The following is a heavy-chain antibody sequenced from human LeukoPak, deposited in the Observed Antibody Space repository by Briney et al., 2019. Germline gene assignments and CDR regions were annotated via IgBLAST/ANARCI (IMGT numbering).Heavy chain of an antibody. CDR3: ARSEGGIVVPAVYYYYYMDV. V-gene: IGHV4-34*01. CDR1: GGSFSGYY. CDR2: INHSGST. D-gene: IGHD2-2*01. J-gene: IGHJ6*03. Sequence: SETLSLTCAVYGGSFSGYYWSWIRQPPGKGLEWIGEINHSGSTSYNPSLKTRVTISVDTSKNQFSLKLSSVTAADTAVYYCARSEGGIVVPAVYYYYYMDVWGKGTTVIVS.